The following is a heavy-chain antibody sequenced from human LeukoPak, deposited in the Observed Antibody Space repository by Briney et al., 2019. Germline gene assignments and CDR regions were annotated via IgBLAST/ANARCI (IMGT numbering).Heavy chain of an antibody. J-gene: IGHJ5*02. CDR3: TRKGNDFWSGYSGWFDP. CDR2: ISSTSSYI. Sequence: GGSLRLSCAASGFTFSIYSVTWVRQAPGKGLEWVASISSTSSYIYYADSVRGRFTISRDNAQYLAYLQMNSLRAEDTAVYYCTRKGNDFWSGYSGWFDPWGQGTLVTVSS. D-gene: IGHD3-3*01. CDR1: GFTFSIYS. V-gene: IGHV3-21*06.